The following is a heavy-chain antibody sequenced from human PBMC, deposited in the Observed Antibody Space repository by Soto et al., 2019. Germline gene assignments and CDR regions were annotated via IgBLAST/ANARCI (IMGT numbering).Heavy chain of an antibody. D-gene: IGHD6-25*01. Sequence: QVQLQESGPGLVKPSGTLSLTCAVSGGSISSSNWWSWVRQPPGKGLEWIGEIYHSGSTTYNPSPNTRVTRSVDKSKNQFSLKLSSVTAADTAVYYCASQYSSVLTGYGMDVWGQGTTVTVSS. CDR1: GGSISSSNW. V-gene: IGHV4-4*02. CDR2: IYHSGST. J-gene: IGHJ6*02. CDR3: ASQYSSVLTGYGMDV.